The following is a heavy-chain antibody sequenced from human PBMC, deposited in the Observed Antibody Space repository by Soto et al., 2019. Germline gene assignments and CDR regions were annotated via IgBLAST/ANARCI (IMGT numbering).Heavy chain of an antibody. D-gene: IGHD3-22*01. CDR2: MYFGGSF. V-gene: IGHV4-59*02. Sequence: QMQVQESGPGLVKPSETLSLTCTVSGASVSNGYWSWIRQPPGKGLEWIGFMYFGGSFNYNPSLTXXVXXSVETSKNQFSMKLTSVTAADTAVYHCARSYSDSTGFAVGPWGQGTLVTVSS. CDR1: GASVSNGY. CDR3: ARSYSDSTGFAVGP. J-gene: IGHJ5*02.